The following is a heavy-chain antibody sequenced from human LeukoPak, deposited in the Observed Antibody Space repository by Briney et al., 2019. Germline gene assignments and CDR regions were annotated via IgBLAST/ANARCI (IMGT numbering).Heavy chain of an antibody. Sequence: PSETLSLTCTVSGGSISSSSYYWGWIRQPPGKGLEWIGSIYYSGSTYYNPSLKSRVTISVDTSKNQFSLKLSSVTAADTAVYYCAKDDDWGRFKDWGQGTLVTVSS. D-gene: IGHD3-16*01. V-gene: IGHV4-39*07. CDR3: AKDDDWGRFKD. CDR1: GGSISSSSYY. J-gene: IGHJ1*01. CDR2: IYYSGST.